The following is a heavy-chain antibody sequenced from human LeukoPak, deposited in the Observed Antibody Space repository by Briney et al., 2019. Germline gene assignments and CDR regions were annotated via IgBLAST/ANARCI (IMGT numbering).Heavy chain of an antibody. CDR1: GGSFSGYY. J-gene: IGHJ6*03. CDR3: ARYGQLWIPSEGYYMDV. CDR2: INHSGST. V-gene: IGHV4-34*01. Sequence: PSETLSLTCAVSGGSFSGYYWSWIRQPPGKGLEWIGEINHSGSTNYNPSLKSRVTISVDTSKNQFSLKLSSVTAADTAVYYCARYGQLWIPSEGYYMDVWGKGTTVTVSS. D-gene: IGHD5-18*01.